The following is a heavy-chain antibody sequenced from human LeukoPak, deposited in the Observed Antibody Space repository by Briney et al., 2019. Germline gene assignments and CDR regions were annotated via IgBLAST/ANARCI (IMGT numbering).Heavy chain of an antibody. Sequence: GGSLRLSCAASGFTFSSYWMSWVRQAPGKGLEWVANIKQDGSEKYYVDSVKGRFTISRDNAKNSLYLQMNSLRAEDTAVYYCARDRVYYYGSGSYSGYYYYYMDVWGKGTTVTVSS. CDR3: ARDRVYYYGSGSYSGYYYYYMDV. CDR2: IKQDGSEK. J-gene: IGHJ6*03. D-gene: IGHD3-10*01. V-gene: IGHV3-7*01. CDR1: GFTFSSYW.